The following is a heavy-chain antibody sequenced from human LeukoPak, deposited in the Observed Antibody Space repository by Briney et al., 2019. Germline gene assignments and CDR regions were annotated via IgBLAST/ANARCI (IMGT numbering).Heavy chain of an antibody. J-gene: IGHJ3*02. Sequence: GRSLRLSCAASGVTFSSYGMHWVRQAPGKGLEWVAVTWYDGSNKYYADSVKGRFTISRDNSKNTLYLQMNSLRAEDTAVYYCARDKDGGSYYAFDIWGQGTMLTVSS. CDR2: TWYDGSNK. CDR1: GVTFSSYG. V-gene: IGHV3-33*01. D-gene: IGHD1-26*01. CDR3: ARDKDGGSYYAFDI.